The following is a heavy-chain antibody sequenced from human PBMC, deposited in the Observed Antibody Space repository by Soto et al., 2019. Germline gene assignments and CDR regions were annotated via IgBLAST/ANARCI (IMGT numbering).Heavy chain of an antibody. CDR2: IRIKAYGGTT. J-gene: IGHJ6*02. D-gene: IGHD6-13*01. Sequence: GGSLRLSCTASGFTFGDYAMSWFRQAPGKGLEWVGFIRIKAYGGTTEYAASVKGRFTISRDDSKSIAYLQMNSLKTEDTAVYYCTRDRGYSSSWFLRGMDVWGQGTTVTVSS. CDR1: GFTFGDYA. V-gene: IGHV3-49*03. CDR3: TRDRGYSSSWFLRGMDV.